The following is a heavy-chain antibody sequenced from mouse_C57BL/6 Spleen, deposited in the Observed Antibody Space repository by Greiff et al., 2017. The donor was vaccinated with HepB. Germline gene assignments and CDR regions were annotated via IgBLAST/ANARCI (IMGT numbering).Heavy chain of an antibody. CDR1: GYAFSSYW. D-gene: IGHD2-3*01. V-gene: IGHV1-80*01. CDR2: IYPGDGDT. CDR3: AREGIYDGYYGAMDY. Sequence: VQLQQSGAELVKPGASVKISCKASGYAFSSYWMNWVKQRPGKGLEWIGQIYPGDGDTNYNGKFKGKATLTADKSSSTAYMQLSSLTSEDSAVYFCAREGIYDGYYGAMDYWGQGTSVTVSS. J-gene: IGHJ4*01.